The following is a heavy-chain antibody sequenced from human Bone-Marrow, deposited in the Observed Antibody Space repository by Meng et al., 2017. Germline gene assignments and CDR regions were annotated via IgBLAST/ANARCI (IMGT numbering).Heavy chain of an antibody. Sequence: GGELKRAGSYVMVSGTAAGGLFSSYAISWGGQAAEEGLGWMGRIINIFGRATYDQKFKGRGTITTDESTRTAYMEQSSMRSEDKAVYYCASAGDGEYFDYWGQGTLVTVSS. D-gene: IGHD5-24*01. CDR1: GGLFSSYA. CDR3: ASAGDGEYFDY. V-gene: IGHV1-69*05. J-gene: IGHJ4*02. CDR2: IINIFGRA.